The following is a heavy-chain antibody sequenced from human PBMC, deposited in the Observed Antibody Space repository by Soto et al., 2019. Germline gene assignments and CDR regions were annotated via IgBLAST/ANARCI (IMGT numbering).Heavy chain of an antibody. Sequence: WATLAITCAVSGDSISSGAWWRWVRQSPGKGLQWIGEIYHSVNTMNNPSLKSRVTMSVDKSNNQFSLNLMSVTAADTATYYCARDSRTGCSSTDCYMSWGRGILVTVSS. CDR2: IYHSVNT. J-gene: IGHJ5*02. D-gene: IGHD2-2*01. V-gene: IGHV4-4*02. CDR3: ARDSRTGCSSTDCYMS. CDR1: GDSISSGAW.